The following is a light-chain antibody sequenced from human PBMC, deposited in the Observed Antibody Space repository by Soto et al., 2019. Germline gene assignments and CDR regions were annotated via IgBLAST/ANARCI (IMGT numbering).Light chain of an antibody. CDR3: SSFTSINTWV. V-gene: IGLV2-14*01. CDR2: EVS. Sequence: HSVLTQPASVSGSPGQSITISCTGTSSDVGGYNYVSWYQQHPGKAPKLMIYEVSNRPSGVSNRFSGSKSGNSASLTISGLQAEDEADYYCSSFTSINTWVFGGGTKLTVL. J-gene: IGLJ3*02. CDR1: SSDVGGYNY.